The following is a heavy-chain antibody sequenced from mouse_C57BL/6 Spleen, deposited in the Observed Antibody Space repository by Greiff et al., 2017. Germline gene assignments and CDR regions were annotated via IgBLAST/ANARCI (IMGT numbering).Heavy chain of an antibody. D-gene: IGHD2-12*01. CDR2: INPNNGGT. V-gene: IGHV1-18*01. J-gene: IGHJ4*01. CDR3: ASGAYDDGYYAMDY. CDR1: GYTFTDYN. Sequence: VQLKESGPELVKPGASVKIPCKASGYTFTDYNMDWVKQSHGKSLEWMGDINPNNGGTIYNQKFKGKATLTVDKSSSTAYMELRSLTSEDTAVYYCASGAYDDGYYAMDYWGQGTSVTVSS.